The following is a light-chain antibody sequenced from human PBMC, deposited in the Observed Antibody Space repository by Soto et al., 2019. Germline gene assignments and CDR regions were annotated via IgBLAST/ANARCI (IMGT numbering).Light chain of an antibody. CDR2: WAS. V-gene: IGKV4-1*01. J-gene: IGKJ2*01. Sequence: DIVMTQSPDSLAVSLGERATINCKSSQSVLYSSNNKNYLACYQQKPGQPTKLLIYWASTRESGVPDRFSGSGSGTDFTLTISSLQAEDVAVYSCQQYYSTPDTFGQGTKLEIK. CDR3: QQYYSTPDT. CDR1: QSVLYSSNNKNY.